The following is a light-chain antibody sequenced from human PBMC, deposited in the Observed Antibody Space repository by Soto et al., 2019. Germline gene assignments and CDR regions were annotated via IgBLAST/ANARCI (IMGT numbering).Light chain of an antibody. J-gene: IGKJ4*01. Sequence: AIQMTQCPSSLSASVGDRFTITCRASQGIRSELGWYQQKPGKAPNLLIYTASTLQSGVPSRFSGSGSGTDFTLTISSLQPEDFATYYCIQDYNYPLTFGGGTKVDIK. V-gene: IGKV1-6*01. CDR3: IQDYNYPLT. CDR1: QGIRSE. CDR2: TAS.